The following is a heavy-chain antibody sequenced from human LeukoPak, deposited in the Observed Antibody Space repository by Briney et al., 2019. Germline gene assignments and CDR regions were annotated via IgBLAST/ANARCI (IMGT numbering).Heavy chain of an antibody. CDR2: IYYTGIT. J-gene: IGHJ4*02. D-gene: IGHD3-22*01. CDR3: ARHDTHGSSGYYPLDN. CDR1: GGSISGYY. Sequence: SETLSLTCTVSGGSISGYYWSWIRQPPGKGLEWIGYIYYTGITNYNPSLKSRVTMSVDTSKNQFSLKLSSVTAADTAVYYCARHDTHGSSGYYPLDNWGQGTLVTVFS. V-gene: IGHV4-59*08.